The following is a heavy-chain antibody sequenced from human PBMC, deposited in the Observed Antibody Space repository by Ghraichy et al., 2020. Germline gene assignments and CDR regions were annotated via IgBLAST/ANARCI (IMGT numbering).Heavy chain of an antibody. J-gene: IGHJ5*02. CDR2: IYYSGST. D-gene: IGHD2-8*01. CDR1: GGSISGYF. Sequence: SESLSLTCTVSGGSISGYFWSWIRQPPGKGLEWIGYIYYSGSTNYNPSLKSLVAISVDTSKNQHSLNLNSVTAADTAVYYRARYHRPNCVCRGFDPWGRETTVTVSS. CDR3: ARYHRPNCVCRGFDP. V-gene: IGHV4-59*01.